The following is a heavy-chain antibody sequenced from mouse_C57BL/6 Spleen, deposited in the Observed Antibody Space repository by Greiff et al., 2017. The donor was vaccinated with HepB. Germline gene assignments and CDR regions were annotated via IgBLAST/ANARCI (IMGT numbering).Heavy chain of an antibody. CDR1: GYTFTSYW. D-gene: IGHD1-1*01. CDR2: IYPGNSDT. Sequence: EVKLVESGTVLARPGASVKMSCKTSGYTFTSYWMHWVKQRPGQGLEWIGAIYPGNSDTSYNQKFKGKAKLTAVTSASTAYMELSSLTNEDSAVYYCTRFITTVVATGAMDYWGQGTSVTVSS. J-gene: IGHJ4*01. V-gene: IGHV1-5*01. CDR3: TRFITTVVATGAMDY.